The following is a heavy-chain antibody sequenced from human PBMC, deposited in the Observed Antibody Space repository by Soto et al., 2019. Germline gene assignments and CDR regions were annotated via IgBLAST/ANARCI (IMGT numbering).Heavy chain of an antibody. J-gene: IGHJ4*02. CDR1: GYSFTRYW. CDR3: ARQHYDILTGLSGNFDY. V-gene: IGHV5-51*01. D-gene: IGHD3-9*01. Sequence: PEESLRISCKVPGYSFTRYWIGWAPQMPGKGLEWMGIIYPGDSDTRYSPSFQGQVTISADKSISTAYLQWSSLKASDTAMYYCARQHYDILTGLSGNFDYWGQGTMVTVSS. CDR2: IYPGDSDT.